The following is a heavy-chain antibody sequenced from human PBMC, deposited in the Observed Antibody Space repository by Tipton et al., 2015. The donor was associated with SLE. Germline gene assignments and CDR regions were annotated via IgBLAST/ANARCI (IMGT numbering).Heavy chain of an antibody. Sequence: QLVQSGAEVKKPGESLKISCKSSGYSFTNYWIGWVRQMPGKGLEWMGIMYPDESDTRYSPSFQGQVTISADRSISTAFLQWSSLKASDSAMYYCARWSDYGLSPPHYWGQGTLVTVSS. CDR3: ARWSDYGLSPPHY. J-gene: IGHJ4*02. D-gene: IGHD3-10*01. CDR1: GYSFTNYW. CDR2: MYPDESDT. V-gene: IGHV5-51*03.